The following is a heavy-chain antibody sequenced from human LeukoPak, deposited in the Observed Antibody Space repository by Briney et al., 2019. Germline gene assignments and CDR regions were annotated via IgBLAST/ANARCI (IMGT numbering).Heavy chain of an antibody. CDR3: ARGSPCSGGSCYSPDAFDI. V-gene: IGHV3-48*03. D-gene: IGHD2-15*01. J-gene: IGHJ3*02. CDR2: ISGGGSTI. Sequence: PGGSLRLSCAASGFPFSSYEMNWVRQTPGKGLECLSYISGGGSTIYYADSVKGRFTISRDNAKNSLYLQMNSLRAEDTAVYYCARGSPCSGGSCYSPDAFDIWGQGTMVTVSS. CDR1: GFPFSSYE.